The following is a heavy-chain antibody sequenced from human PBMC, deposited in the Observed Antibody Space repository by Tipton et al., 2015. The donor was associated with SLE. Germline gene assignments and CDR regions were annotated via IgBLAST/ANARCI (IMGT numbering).Heavy chain of an antibody. CDR1: GFTFSSYE. J-gene: IGHJ4*02. V-gene: IGHV3-48*03. Sequence: GSLRLSCAASGFTFSSYEMNWVRQAPGKGLEWVSYISSSGSTIYYADSVKGRFTISRDNAKNSLYLQMNSLRAEDTAVYYCASGRTSLSGGSCCPFDYWGQGTLVTVSS. CDR3: ASGRTSLSGGSCCPFDY. D-gene: IGHD2-15*01. CDR2: ISSSGSTI.